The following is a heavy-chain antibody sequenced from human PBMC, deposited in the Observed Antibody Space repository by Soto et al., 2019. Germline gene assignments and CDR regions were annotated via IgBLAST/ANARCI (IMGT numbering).Heavy chain of an antibody. Sequence: SVKVSCKASGGTFGSDAITWVRQAPGQGLEWVGRIIPIFGTTNYAQNLQGRVTISADKSTLTSYMELHSLTSDDTALYYCARDRTDSGYYTNWLDLWGQGTQVTVSS. J-gene: IGHJ5*02. CDR1: GGTFGSDA. V-gene: IGHV1-69*06. D-gene: IGHD3-22*01. CDR2: IIPIFGTT. CDR3: ARDRTDSGYYTNWLDL.